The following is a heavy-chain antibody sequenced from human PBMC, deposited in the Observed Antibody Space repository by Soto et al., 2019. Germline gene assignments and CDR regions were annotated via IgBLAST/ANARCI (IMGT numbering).Heavy chain of an antibody. D-gene: IGHD6-13*01. Sequence: QLQLQESGPGLVMPSETLSLTCTVSGDSISGSPYFWGWIRQPPGKRLEWIGSIFYDGYTIYTPSLRSRVTLSVDTSKNQFSLKLTSVAVADTATYFCARLQSAVPHYWGQGTLVTVSS. CDR3: ARLQSAVPHY. J-gene: IGHJ4*02. CDR2: IFYDGYT. CDR1: GDSISGSPYF. V-gene: IGHV4-39*01.